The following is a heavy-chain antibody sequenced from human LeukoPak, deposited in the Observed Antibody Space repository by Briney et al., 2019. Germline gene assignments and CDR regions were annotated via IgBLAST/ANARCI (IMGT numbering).Heavy chain of an antibody. J-gene: IGHJ6*03. CDR2: INPNSGGT. D-gene: IGHD3-10*01. V-gene: IGHV1-2*02. Sequence: ASVKVSCKASGCTFTGYYMHWVRQAPGQGLEWMGWINPNSGGTNYAQKFQGRVTMTRDTSISTAYMELSRLRSDDTAVYYCARELLWFGELLAYYYYYMDVWGKGTTVTVSS. CDR1: GCTFTGYY. CDR3: ARELLWFGELLAYYYYYMDV.